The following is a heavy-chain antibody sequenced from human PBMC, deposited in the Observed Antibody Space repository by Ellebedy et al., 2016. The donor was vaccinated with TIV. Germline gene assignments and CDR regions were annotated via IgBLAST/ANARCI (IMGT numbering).Heavy chain of an antibody. CDR2: IKSKTDGGTT. Sequence: GESLKISCAASGFTFSNAWMSWVRQAPGKGLEWVGRIKSKTDGGTTDYAAPVKGRFTISRDDSKNTLYLQMNSLKTEDTAVYYCTTDHDWNPPVADWFNPWGQGTLVTVSS. D-gene: IGHD1-1*01. V-gene: IGHV3-15*01. J-gene: IGHJ5*02. CDR3: TTDHDWNPPVADWFNP. CDR1: GFTFSNAW.